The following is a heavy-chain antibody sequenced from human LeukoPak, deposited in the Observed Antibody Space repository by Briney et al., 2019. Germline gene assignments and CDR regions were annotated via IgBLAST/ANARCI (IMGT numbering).Heavy chain of an antibody. J-gene: IGHJ3*02. CDR3: ARGDYYGSQNYTYDI. D-gene: IGHD3-10*01. CDR2: ISGRGDTI. V-gene: IGHV3-48*03. CDR1: GFTFRVYE. Sequence: GGSLRLSCAASGFTFRVYEMQWVRQAPGRGLEWVSYISGRGDTIYYADSVKGRFTISRDNARNSLYLQMNSLRSEDTALYYCARGDYYGSQNYTYDIWGQGTMVTVSS.